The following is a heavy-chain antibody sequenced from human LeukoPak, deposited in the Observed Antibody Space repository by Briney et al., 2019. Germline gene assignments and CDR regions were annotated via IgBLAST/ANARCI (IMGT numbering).Heavy chain of an antibody. D-gene: IGHD5-18*01. V-gene: IGHV3-23*01. J-gene: IGHJ4*02. CDR2: ISGSGGST. CDR1: GFTFSSYA. Sequence: GASLRLSCAASGFTFSSYAMSWVRQAPGKGLEWVSAISGSGGSTYYADSVKGRFTISRDNSKNTLYLQMNSLRAEDTTVYYCAKDVVDTAMDPMLDYWGQGTLVTVSS. CDR3: AKDVVDTAMDPMLDY.